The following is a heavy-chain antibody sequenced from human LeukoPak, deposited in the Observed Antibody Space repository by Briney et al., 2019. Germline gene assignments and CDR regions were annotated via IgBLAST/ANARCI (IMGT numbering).Heavy chain of an antibody. J-gene: IGHJ3*02. D-gene: IGHD3-22*01. V-gene: IGHV4-39*07. CDR1: GGSISSSSYY. CDR3: ARGEGYDINAFDI. Sequence: SETLSLTCTVSGGSISSSSYYWGWIRQPPGKGLEWIGSIYYSGSTYYNPSLKSRVTISVDTSKNQFSLKLSSVTAAGTAVYYCARGEGYDINAFDIWGQGTMVTVSS. CDR2: IYYSGST.